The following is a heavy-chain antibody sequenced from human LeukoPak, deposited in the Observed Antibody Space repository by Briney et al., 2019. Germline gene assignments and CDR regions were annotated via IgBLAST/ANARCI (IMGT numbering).Heavy chain of an antibody. Sequence: SETLSLTCTVSGGSISSGSYYWGWIRQPPGKGLDWIGNIYYSGTTYYNPSLKSRVAISVDTSKNQFSLKLSSVTAADTAVYYCARSACSGGSCYSQRGAFDIWGQGTMVIVSS. CDR3: ARSACSGGSCYSQRGAFDI. CDR1: GGSISSGSYY. D-gene: IGHD2-15*01. J-gene: IGHJ3*02. CDR2: IYYSGTT. V-gene: IGHV4-39*07.